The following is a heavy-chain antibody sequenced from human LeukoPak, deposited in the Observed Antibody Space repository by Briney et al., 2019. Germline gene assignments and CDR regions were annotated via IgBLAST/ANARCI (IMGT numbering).Heavy chain of an antibody. Sequence: ASVKVSCKASGYTFTGYYMHWVRQAPGQGLEWMGWINPNSGGTNYAQEFQGRVTMTRDTSISTAYMELSRLRSGDTAVYYCARGVLLWFGISDAFDIWGQGTMVTVSS. CDR1: GYTFTGYY. V-gene: IGHV1-2*02. D-gene: IGHD3-10*01. J-gene: IGHJ3*02. CDR2: INPNSGGT. CDR3: ARGVLLWFGISDAFDI.